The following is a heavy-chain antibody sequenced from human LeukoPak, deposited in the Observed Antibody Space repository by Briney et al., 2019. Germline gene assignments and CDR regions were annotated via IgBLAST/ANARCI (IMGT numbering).Heavy chain of an antibody. CDR1: GFAVGRNY. D-gene: IGHD1-14*01. V-gene: IGHV3-53*01. Sequence: GGSLRLPCVASGFAVGRNYMSWVRQAPGKGLECVSLIYSGGAIRYADSVKGRFTISRDSSKNTLFLQMNDLTVEDTARYYCARRPGNWGQGILVTVSS. CDR2: IYSGGAI. J-gene: IGHJ4*02. CDR3: ARRPGN.